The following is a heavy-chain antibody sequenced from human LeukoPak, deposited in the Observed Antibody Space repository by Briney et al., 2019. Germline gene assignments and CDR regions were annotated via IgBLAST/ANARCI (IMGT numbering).Heavy chain of an antibody. D-gene: IGHD4-17*01. CDR1: GFTFSSYS. J-gene: IGHJ4*02. CDR2: ISSSSSTI. V-gene: IGHV3-48*01. Sequence: GGSLRLSCAASGFTFSSYSMNWVRQAPGKGLEWVSYISSSSSTIYYADSVRGRFTIPRDNAKNSLYLQMNSLRAEDTAVYYCARDRTTVTPDYWGQGTLVTVSS. CDR3: ARDRTTVTPDY.